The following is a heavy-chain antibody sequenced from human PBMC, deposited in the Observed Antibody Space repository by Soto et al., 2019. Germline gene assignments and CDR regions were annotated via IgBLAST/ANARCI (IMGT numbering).Heavy chain of an antibody. Sequence: EVQLLESGGGLVQPGGSLRLSCVGSGFGFRKYAMNWVRQAPGKGLEWVSGISGSGGSGRGFYADPVKGRFTISRDNSKNTLYLEMNSLRAKDTAVYYCAKDLDDYSSAIDFWGQGTLVTVSS. D-gene: IGHD4-4*01. J-gene: IGHJ4*02. CDR1: GFGFRKYA. CDR2: ISGSGGSGRG. CDR3: AKDLDDYSSAIDF. V-gene: IGHV3-23*01.